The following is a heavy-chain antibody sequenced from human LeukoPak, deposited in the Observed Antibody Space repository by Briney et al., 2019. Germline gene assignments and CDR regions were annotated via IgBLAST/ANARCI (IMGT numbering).Heavy chain of an antibody. CDR3: ARGGDIVGASRSAFDI. D-gene: IGHD1-26*01. J-gene: IGHJ3*02. V-gene: IGHV3-53*01. CDR1: GFTVSSTY. Sequence: PGGSLRLSCVVSGFTVSSTYMSWVRQAPRKELEWVSVLHSGVTTYYADSVKGRFTISRDNSKNTLYLQMNSLRAEDTAVYYCARGGDIVGASRSAFDIWGQGTMVTVSS. CDR2: LHSGVTT.